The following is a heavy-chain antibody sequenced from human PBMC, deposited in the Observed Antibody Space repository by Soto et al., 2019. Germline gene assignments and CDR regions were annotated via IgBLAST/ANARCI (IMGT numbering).Heavy chain of an antibody. CDR1: GFTFSSYS. CDR2: ISSSSSTI. Sequence: GVLRLSCAASGFTFSSYSMNWVRQAPGKGLEWVSYISSSSSTIYYADSVKGRFTISRDNAKNSLYLHMTSLRAEDTAVYYCAPHSGYYDYWGQGTLVTVSS. V-gene: IGHV3-48*01. J-gene: IGHJ4*02. D-gene: IGHD3-22*01. CDR3: APHSGYYDY.